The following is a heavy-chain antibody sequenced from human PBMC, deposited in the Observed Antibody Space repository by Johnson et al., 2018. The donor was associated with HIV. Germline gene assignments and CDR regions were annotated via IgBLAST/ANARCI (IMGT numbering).Heavy chain of an antibody. V-gene: IGHV3-20*04. CDR3: AGGVVGDGNYPPDAFDI. CDR1: GFTFDDYA. D-gene: IGHD1-7*01. CDR2: INWNGGST. J-gene: IGHJ3*02. Sequence: VQLVESGGVVVQPGGSLRLSCAASGFTFDDYAMHWVRQAPGKGLEWVSGINWNGGSTGYADSVKGRLSISRDNAKKSLYLQMHSLRAEDTALYYCAGGVVGDGNYPPDAFDIWGQGTMVTVSS.